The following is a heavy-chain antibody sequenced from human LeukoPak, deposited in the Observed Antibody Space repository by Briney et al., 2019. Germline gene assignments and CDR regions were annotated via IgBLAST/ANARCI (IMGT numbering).Heavy chain of an antibody. CDR1: GYTFTSYA. CDR3: ARSQMDYYGMDV. Sequence: ASVKVSCKASGYTFTSYAMHWVRQAPGQRLEWMGWINPNSGGTNYAQKFQGWVTMTRDTSISTAYMELSRLRSDDTAVYYCARSQMDYYGMDVWGQGTTVTVSS. CDR2: INPNSGGT. J-gene: IGHJ6*02. D-gene: IGHD2-8*01. V-gene: IGHV1-2*04.